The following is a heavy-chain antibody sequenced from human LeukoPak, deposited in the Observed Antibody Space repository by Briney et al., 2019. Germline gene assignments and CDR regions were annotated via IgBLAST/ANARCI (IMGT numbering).Heavy chain of an antibody. CDR1: GYTFTGYY. Sequence: GASVKVSCKASGYTFTGYYMHWVRQAPGQGLEWMGRINPNSGGTNYAQMFQGRVTMTRDTSISTAYMELSRMRSDDTAVYYCARDSSGVVGATSWFDPWGQGTLVTVSS. CDR3: ARDSSGVVGATSWFDP. V-gene: IGHV1-2*06. CDR2: INPNSGGT. D-gene: IGHD1-26*01. J-gene: IGHJ5*02.